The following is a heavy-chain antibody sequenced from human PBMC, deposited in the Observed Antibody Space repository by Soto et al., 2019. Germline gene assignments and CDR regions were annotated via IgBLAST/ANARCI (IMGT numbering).Heavy chain of an antibody. V-gene: IGHV1-69*13. CDR3: GRIPRYSFPTSDPLDN. J-gene: IGHJ4*02. Sequence: SVKVSCKASGGTFNTYTFSWVRRAPGQGLEWMGSIIPIFGTANYAPRFQGRLSITADQSATTTYMELTSLTSEDTAFYYCGRIPRYSFPTSDPLDNWGQGTLVTVSS. CDR2: IIPIFGTA. D-gene: IGHD5-18*01. CDR1: GGTFNTYT.